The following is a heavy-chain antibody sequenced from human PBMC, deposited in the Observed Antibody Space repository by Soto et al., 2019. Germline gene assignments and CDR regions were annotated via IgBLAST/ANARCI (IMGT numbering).Heavy chain of an antibody. CDR2: IHHSGSA. D-gene: IGHD1-20*01. Sequence: QVQLQESGPGLVKPSGTLSLTCVVSGDSISSIYWWSWVRQPPGKGLEWIAEIHHSGSANYNPSLKSRVTIAVDKSNNQFSLTLNSVTAADTALYYCTRGGSYTWNVWGQGTTVTVSS. V-gene: IGHV4-4*02. J-gene: IGHJ6*02. CDR3: TRGGSYTWNV. CDR1: GDSISSIYW.